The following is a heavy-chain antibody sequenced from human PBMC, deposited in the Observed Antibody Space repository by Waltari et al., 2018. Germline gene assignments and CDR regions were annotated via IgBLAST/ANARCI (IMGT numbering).Heavy chain of an antibody. CDR2: IVATGRNT. CDR1: GFIFSTYA. D-gene: IGHD2-21*02. CDR3: AKAQPDGGDPQRFDY. V-gene: IGHV3-23*01. Sequence: EVQLLESGGGLAQPGGSLRLSCAASGFIFSTYAMGWVRQAPGKGLEWSSAIVATGRNTYYTNSVKGRFTISRDNSKNTLYLQMNGLTVEDTAVYHCAKAQPDGGDPQRFDYWGQGTLVTVSS. J-gene: IGHJ4*02.